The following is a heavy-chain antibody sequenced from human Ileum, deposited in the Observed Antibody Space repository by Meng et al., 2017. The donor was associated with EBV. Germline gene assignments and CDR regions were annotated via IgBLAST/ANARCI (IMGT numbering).Heavy chain of an antibody. CDR1: WCSLSSDRVG. D-gene: IGHD1-20*01. Sequence: KSTQPLSRAGTCEWCSLSSDRVGVVRIRPRTGTALKWLAIIYWDNNKRYSPSLKSRLTITKDNSKIQVVLTMTNMDPVDTATYYCALFDNNWVPFDYWGQGTLVTVSS. CDR3: ALFDNNWVPFDY. V-gene: IGHV2-5*02. CDR2: IYWDNNK. J-gene: IGHJ4*02.